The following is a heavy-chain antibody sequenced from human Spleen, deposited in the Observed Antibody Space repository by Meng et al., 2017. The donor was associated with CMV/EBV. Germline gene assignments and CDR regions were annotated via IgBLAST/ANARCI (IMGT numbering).Heavy chain of an antibody. D-gene: IGHD3-3*01. CDR1: GDSISSSDYY. CDR3: ARDSYYDFWSGYLLGF. Sequence: SETLSLTCTVSGDSISSSDYYWNWIRQSPGRGLEWIGNIYYSGSTYYSPSLKSRVIISVDTSKNKFSLKLSAVTAADTAVYYCARDSYYDFWSGYLLGFWGQGTLVTVSS. J-gene: IGHJ4*02. V-gene: IGHV4-30-4*08. CDR2: IYYSGST.